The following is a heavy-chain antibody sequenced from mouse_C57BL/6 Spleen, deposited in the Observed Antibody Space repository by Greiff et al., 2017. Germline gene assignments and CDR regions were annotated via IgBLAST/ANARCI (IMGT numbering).Heavy chain of an antibody. CDR3: ASGIYYEYEAWFAY. V-gene: IGHV5-9*01. D-gene: IGHD2-4*01. CDR2: LSGGGGNT. J-gene: IGHJ3*01. Sequence: EVQVVESGGGLVKPGGSLKLSCAASGFTFSSYTMSWVRQTPEKRLEWVATLSGGGGNTYYPDSVKGRFTISRDNAKNTLDLQMSSLRSEDTALYYCASGIYYEYEAWFAYWGQGTLVTVSA. CDR1: GFTFSSYT.